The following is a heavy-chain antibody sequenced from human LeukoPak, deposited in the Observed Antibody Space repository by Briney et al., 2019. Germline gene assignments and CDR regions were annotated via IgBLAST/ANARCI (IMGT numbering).Heavy chain of an antibody. V-gene: IGHV3-74*01. CDR3: ARDQTAAAYDY. J-gene: IGHJ4*02. CDR1: GFTFSDYY. Sequence: GGSLRLSCAASGFTFSDYYMSWIRQAPGKGLVWVSRINNDGTSTSYADSVKGRFTISRDNAKNTLYLQMNSLRAEDTAVYYCARDQTAAAYDYWGQGTLVTVSS. CDR2: INNDGTST.